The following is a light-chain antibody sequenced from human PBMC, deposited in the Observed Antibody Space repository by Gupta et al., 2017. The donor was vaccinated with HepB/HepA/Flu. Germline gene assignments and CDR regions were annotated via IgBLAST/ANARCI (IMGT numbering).Light chain of an antibody. CDR2: EVS. V-gene: IGLV2-23*02. CDR3: CSYAGSFGV. CDR1: SSDVGSYNL. J-gene: IGLJ2*01. Sequence: QSALPQPASVSGSPGQSITISCTGTSSDVGSYNLVSWYQQHPGKAPKLMIYEVSKRPSGVSNRFSGSKSGNTASLTISGLQAEDEADYYCCSYAGSFGVFGGGTKLTVL.